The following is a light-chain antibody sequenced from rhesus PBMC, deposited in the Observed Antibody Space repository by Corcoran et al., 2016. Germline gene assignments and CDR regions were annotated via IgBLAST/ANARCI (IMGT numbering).Light chain of an antibody. CDR1: QGISTS. V-gene: IGKV1-43*01. CDR2: AAS. CDR3: LQYNSNPPT. J-gene: IGKJ1*01. Sequence: DIQMTQSPSSLSASAGDRVTITCRASQGISTSLNWYQQKPGKAPKRLIYAASSLESGVPSRFSGSGSGTEFTLTLSSLQPEDFATYYCLQYNSNPPTFGQGTKVEIK.